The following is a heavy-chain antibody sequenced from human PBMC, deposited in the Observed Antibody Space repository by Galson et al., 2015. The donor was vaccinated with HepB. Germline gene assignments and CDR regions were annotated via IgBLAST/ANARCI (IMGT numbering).Heavy chain of an antibody. J-gene: IGHJ4*02. D-gene: IGHD4-17*01. CDR1: GFTFSNYP. Sequence: SLRLSCAASGFTFSNYPMNWVRQAPGKGLEWVSYISSSGTSVYDADFVKGRFTISRDNVKNSLYLQMNSLRAEDTAVYYCARWSTTVTNAPFDYWGQGTLVTVSS. CDR3: ARWSTTVTNAPFDY. V-gene: IGHV3-48*03. CDR2: ISSSGTSV.